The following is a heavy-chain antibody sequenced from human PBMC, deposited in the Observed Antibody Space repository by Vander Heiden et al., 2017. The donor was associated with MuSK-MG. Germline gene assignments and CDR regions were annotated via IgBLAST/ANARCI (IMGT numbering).Heavy chain of an antibody. CDR3: TPDQGSPNTDAFDI. D-gene: IGHD1-26*01. J-gene: IGHJ3*02. Sequence: VQLLESWGGLVQPGVSLRLSCAVSGFTFCSDAMRWVREAPGKGLEGVSAISGSGGIRYYTNAGKGLFTISRDNAKNTVYRQMNRVRAEDTAVYYSTPDQGSPNTDAFDIGNQGTMVTVCS. V-gene: IGHV3-23*01. CDR2: ISGSGGIR. CDR1: GFTFCSDA.